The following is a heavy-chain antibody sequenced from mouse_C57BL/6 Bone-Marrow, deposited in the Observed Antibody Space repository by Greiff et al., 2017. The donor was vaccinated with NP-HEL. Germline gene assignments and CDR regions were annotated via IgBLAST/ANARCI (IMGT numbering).Heavy chain of an antibody. J-gene: IGHJ4*01. Sequence: QVQLQQPGAELVKPGASVKLSCTASGYTFTSYWMHWVKQRPGQGLEWIGMIHPNSGSTNYNEKFKSKATLTVDKSSSTAYMQLSSLTSEDSAVDYCAYLLWLRAMDYGGQGTSATVSS. CDR1: GYTFTSYW. CDR3: AYLLWLRAMDY. V-gene: IGHV1-64*01. D-gene: IGHD2-2*01. CDR2: IHPNSGST.